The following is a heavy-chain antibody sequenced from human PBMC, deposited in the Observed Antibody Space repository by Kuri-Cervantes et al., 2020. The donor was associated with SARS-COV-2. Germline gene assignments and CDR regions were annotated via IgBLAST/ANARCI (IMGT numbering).Heavy chain of an antibody. CDR2: IYYSGST. D-gene: IGHD3-3*01. CDR3: ARQMMSSITIFGVVITRNWFDP. J-gene: IGHJ5*02. V-gene: IGHV4-34*01. CDR1: GGSFSGYY. Sequence: GSLRLSCAVYGGSFSGYYWSWIRQPPGKGLEWIGSIYYSGSTYYNPSLKSRVTISVDTSKNQFFLKLSSVTAADTAVYYCARQMMSSITIFGVVITRNWFDPWGQGTLVTVSS.